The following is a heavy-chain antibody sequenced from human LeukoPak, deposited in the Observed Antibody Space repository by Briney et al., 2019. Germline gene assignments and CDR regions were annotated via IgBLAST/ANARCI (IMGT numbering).Heavy chain of an antibody. CDR1: GGSFSGYY. J-gene: IGHJ6*02. D-gene: IGHD2-15*01. Sequence: SETLSLTCAVYGGSFSGYYWSWIRQPPGKGLEWIGEINHSGSTNYNPSLKSRVIISVDASKNQFSLKLSSVTAADTAVYYCARWRVVAAIQALYYYGMDVWGQGTTVTVSS. CDR2: INHSGST. V-gene: IGHV4-34*01. CDR3: ARWRVVAAIQALYYYGMDV.